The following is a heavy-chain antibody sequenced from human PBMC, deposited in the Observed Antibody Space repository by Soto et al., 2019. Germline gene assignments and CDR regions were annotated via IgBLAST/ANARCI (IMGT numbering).Heavy chain of an antibody. CDR3: ARARYGDFVTWFDS. Sequence: SVKVSCKASGAIFSSYAVSWLRQFPGQGLEWMGGIIPIFATPKYGQKFRDRVTITADESTSTAYMELSSLRSDDTAVYYCARARYGDFVTWFDSWGQGTPVTVSS. V-gene: IGHV1-69*13. J-gene: IGHJ5*01. CDR1: GAIFSSYA. D-gene: IGHD4-17*01. CDR2: IIPIFATP.